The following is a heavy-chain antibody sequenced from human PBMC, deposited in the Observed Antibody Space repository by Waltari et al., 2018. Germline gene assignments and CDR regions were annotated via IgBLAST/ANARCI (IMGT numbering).Heavy chain of an antibody. CDR1: GGTFSRYA. CDR3: AGAHCSSTIFYVGGWFDP. CDR2: IIPHLCTG. Sequence: QVQLVQSGAEVKKPGSSVKVSCKASGGTFSRYAISWVRQATGQGREWRGRIIPHLCTGNCVPQLQGRCPITTDTSTSTAYMGLRSLISDDTAVYYCAGAHCSSTIFYVGGWFDPWGQGTLVTVSS. V-gene: IGHV1-69*04. D-gene: IGHD2-2*01. J-gene: IGHJ5*02.